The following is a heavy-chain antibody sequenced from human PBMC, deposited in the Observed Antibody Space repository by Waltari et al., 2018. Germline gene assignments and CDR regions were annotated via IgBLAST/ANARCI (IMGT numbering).Heavy chain of an antibody. J-gene: IGHJ5*02. Sequence: QVQLVQSGAEVKKPGASVKVSCKTSGYTFSIYGLHWVRQAPGQGLEWMGWINAAHSSTKYSQKFQGRLTITRDTSASTIYMELSSLRSEDTAMYYCARDSDYYDSSGYGNWFDPWGQGTLVTVSS. D-gene: IGHD3-22*01. CDR1: GYTFSIYG. CDR2: INAAHSST. V-gene: IGHV1-3*01. CDR3: ARDSDYYDSSGYGNWFDP.